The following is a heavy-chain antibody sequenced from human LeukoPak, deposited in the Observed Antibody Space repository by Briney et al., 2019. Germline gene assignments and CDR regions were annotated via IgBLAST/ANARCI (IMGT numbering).Heavy chain of an antibody. D-gene: IGHD6-13*01. CDR3: LARRIAAAGTLDY. J-gene: IGHJ4*02. CDR1: GYTLTELS. Sequence: ASVKVSCKVSGYTLTELSMHWVRQAPGKGLEWMGGFDPVDGGTIYAQKFQGRVTMTEDTSTDTAYMELSSLRSEDTAVYYCLARRIAAAGTLDYWGQGTLVTVSS. CDR2: FDPVDGGT. V-gene: IGHV1-24*01.